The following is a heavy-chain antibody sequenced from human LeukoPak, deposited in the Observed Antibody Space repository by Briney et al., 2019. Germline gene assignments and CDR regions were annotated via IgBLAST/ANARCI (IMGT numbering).Heavy chain of an antibody. D-gene: IGHD3-16*02. J-gene: IGHJ6*03. V-gene: IGHV4-59*08. CDR3: ARHIGGGIEDMDV. CDR1: GGSIGTYY. Sequence: KPSGTLSLTCTVSGGSIGTYYWSWIRQSPGKGLEWIGYIYVTGTRYNPYLQSRVTISVDRSRNQFFLKMSSVTAADTAVYYCARHIGGGIEDMDVWGKGTKVIVSS. CDR2: IYVTGT.